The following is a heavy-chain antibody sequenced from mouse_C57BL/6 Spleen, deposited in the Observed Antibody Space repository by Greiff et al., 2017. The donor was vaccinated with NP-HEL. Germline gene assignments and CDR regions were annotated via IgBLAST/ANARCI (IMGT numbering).Heavy chain of an antibody. CDR3: TGFYLSDFDY. CDR1: GFTFSNYW. CDR2: IRLKSDNYAT. Sequence: EVKLLESGGGLVQPGGSMKLSCVASGFTFSNYWMNWVRQSPEKGLEWVAQIRLKSDNYATHYAESVKGRFTISSDDSKSSVYLQMNNVRAVDTGIYYCTGFYLSDFDYWGKGTTLTVSS. J-gene: IGHJ2*01. V-gene: IGHV6-3*01. D-gene: IGHD5-5*01.